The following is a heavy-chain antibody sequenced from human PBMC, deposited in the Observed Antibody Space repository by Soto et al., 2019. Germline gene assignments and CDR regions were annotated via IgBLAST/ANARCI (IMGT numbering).Heavy chain of an antibody. CDR3: ARVSSGWYHTEFDY. CDR1: GFTFSSYA. CDR2: ISYDGSNK. V-gene: IGHV3-30-3*01. J-gene: IGHJ4*02. D-gene: IGHD6-19*01. Sequence: QVQLVESGGGVVQPGRSLRLSCAASGFTFSSYAMHWVRQAPGKGLEWVAVISYDGSNKYYADSVKGRFTISRDNSKNTLYLQMNSLRAEDTAVYYCARVSSGWYHTEFDYWGQGTLVTVSS.